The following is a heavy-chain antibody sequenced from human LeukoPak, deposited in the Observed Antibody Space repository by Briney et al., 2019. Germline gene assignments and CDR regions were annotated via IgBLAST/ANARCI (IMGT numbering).Heavy chain of an antibody. Sequence: GGSLRLSCAASGFTFSSYGMSWVRQAPGKGLEWVSGINWNGGSTGYTDSVKGRFTISRDNAKNSLYLQMNSLRADDTAFYYCARVFAVADYCMDVWGKGTTVTVSS. D-gene: IGHD2-21*01. CDR3: ARVFAVADYCMDV. CDR1: GFTFSSYG. V-gene: IGHV3-20*04. J-gene: IGHJ6*03. CDR2: INWNGGST.